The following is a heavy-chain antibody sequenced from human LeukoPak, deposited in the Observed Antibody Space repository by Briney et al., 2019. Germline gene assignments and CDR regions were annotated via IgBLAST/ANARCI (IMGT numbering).Heavy chain of an antibody. CDR3: ARSGSGFYDSSGYYPY. CDR1: GGSIRSYH. J-gene: IGHJ4*02. Sequence: SETLSLTCTVSGGSIRSYHWSWLRQPPGKGLEWMGYIYYSGRTYYNPSLKSRVTISVDTSKNQFSLKPSSVTAADTAVYYCARSGSGFYDSSGYYPYWGQGTLVTVSS. CDR2: IYYSGRT. V-gene: IGHV4-59*08. D-gene: IGHD3-22*01.